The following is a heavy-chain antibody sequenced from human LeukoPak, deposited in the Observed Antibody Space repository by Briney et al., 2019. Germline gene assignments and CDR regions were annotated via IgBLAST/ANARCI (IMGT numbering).Heavy chain of an antibody. CDR1: VRIFRIYT. CDR2: ILSHLGIA. V-gene: IGHV1-69*02. CDR3: ARIRSYCGGDCEDYYYGMDV. Sequence: SVKVLCRACVRIFRIYTISWVRQPCARGREWMGGILSHLGIANYAQKFQGRVTITADKSTSTAYMELSSLRSEDTAMYYCARIRSYCGGDCEDYYYGMDVWGQGTTVTVSS. D-gene: IGHD2-21*02. J-gene: IGHJ6*02.